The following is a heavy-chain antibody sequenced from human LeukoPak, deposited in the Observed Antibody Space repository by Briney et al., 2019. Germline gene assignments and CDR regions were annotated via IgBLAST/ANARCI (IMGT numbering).Heavy chain of an antibody. CDR1: GYTITNNC. CDR3: ASASEYSSSPTFDY. Sequence: SVKVSCKASGYTITNNCMHWVRQAPGQGLEWMGGIIPIFGTANYAQKFQGRVTITADKSTSTAYMELSSLRSEDTAVYYCASASEYSSSPTFDYWGQGTLVTVSS. J-gene: IGHJ4*02. D-gene: IGHD6-6*01. V-gene: IGHV1-69*06. CDR2: IIPIFGTA.